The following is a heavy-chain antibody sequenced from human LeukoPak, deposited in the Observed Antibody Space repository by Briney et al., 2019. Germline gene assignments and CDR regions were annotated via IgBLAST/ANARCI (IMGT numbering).Heavy chain of an antibody. V-gene: IGHV3-48*03. D-gene: IGHD2-8*01. J-gene: IGHJ4*02. Sequence: GGSLRLSCAASGFTFSTYEMNWVRQAPGKGLEWVLYISSSGTTIYYTDSVKGRFTISRDNAKNSLYLQMNSLRAEDTAVYYCAREVNAYCFDYWGQGTLVTVSS. CDR2: ISSSGTTI. CDR1: GFTFSTYE. CDR3: AREVNAYCFDY.